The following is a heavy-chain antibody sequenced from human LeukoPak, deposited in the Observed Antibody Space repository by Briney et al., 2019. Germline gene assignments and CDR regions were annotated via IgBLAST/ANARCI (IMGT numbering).Heavy chain of an antibody. CDR3: AKPKDIVVVVAAQFDY. J-gene: IGHJ4*02. Sequence: PGGSLRLSCAASGFTFSSYAMSWVRQAPGKGLEWVSAISGSGGSTYYADSVKGRFTISRDNSKNTLYLQMNSLRAEDTAVYYCAKPKDIVVVVAAQFDYWGQGTLVTVSS. CDR2: ISGSGGST. D-gene: IGHD2-15*01. CDR1: GFTFSSYA. V-gene: IGHV3-23*01.